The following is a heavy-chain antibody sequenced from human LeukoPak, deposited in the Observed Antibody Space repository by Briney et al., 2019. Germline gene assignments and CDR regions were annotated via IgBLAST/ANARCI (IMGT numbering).Heavy chain of an antibody. CDR2: IYHSGST. Sequence: SGTLSLTCAVSGGSISSSNWWSWVRQPPGKGLEWVGEIYHSGSTDYNPSLKSRVTISVDKSKNQFSLKLSSVTAADTAVYYCARTLGDPGWFDPWGQGTLVTVSS. CDR1: GGSISSSNW. J-gene: IGHJ5*02. V-gene: IGHV4-4*02. D-gene: IGHD4-17*01. CDR3: ARTLGDPGWFDP.